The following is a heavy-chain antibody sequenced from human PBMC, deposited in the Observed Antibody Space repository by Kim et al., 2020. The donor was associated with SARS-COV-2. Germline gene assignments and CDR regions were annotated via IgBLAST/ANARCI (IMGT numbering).Heavy chain of an antibody. D-gene: IGHD3-10*01. CDR1: GGSISSSSYY. Sequence: SETLSLTCTVSGGSISSSSYYWGWIRQPPGKGLEWIGSIYYSGSTYYNPSLKSRVTISVDTSKNQFSLKLSSVTAADTAVSYCARHEYYGSGSSYNNAF. V-gene: IGHV4-39*01. CDR3: ARHEYYGSGSSYNNAF. J-gene: IGHJ3*01. CDR2: IYYSGST.